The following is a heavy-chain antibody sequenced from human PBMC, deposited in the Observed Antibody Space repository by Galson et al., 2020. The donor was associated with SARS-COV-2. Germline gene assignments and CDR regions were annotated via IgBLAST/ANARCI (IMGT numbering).Heavy chain of an antibody. J-gene: IGHJ2*01. Sequence: SETLSLTCTVSGGSISTTSYFWGWIRQPPGKGLEWVGTIYYSGTTYYNPSLRSRVTISVDTSTNQFSLKLNSVTAAGTAVYYCAGRGGTGTTEHGELWGRGTLVTVSS. V-gene: IGHV4-39*01. D-gene: IGHD4-17*01. CDR3: AGRGGTGTTEHGEL. CDR1: GGSISTTSYF. CDR2: IYYSGTT.